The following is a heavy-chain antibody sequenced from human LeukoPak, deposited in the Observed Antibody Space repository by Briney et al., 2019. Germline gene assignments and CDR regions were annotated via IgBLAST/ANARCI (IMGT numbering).Heavy chain of an antibody. V-gene: IGHV1-2*02. D-gene: IGHD4-17*01. Sequence: ASVKVSCKASGYTFTGYYMHWVRQAPGQGLEWMGWFNPNSGGTNYAQKFQGRVTMTRDTSISTAYMELSRLRSDDTAVYYCARLTRLGYGDYVEYFQHWGQGTLVTVSS. CDR2: FNPNSGGT. J-gene: IGHJ1*01. CDR3: ARLTRLGYGDYVEYFQH. CDR1: GYTFTGYY.